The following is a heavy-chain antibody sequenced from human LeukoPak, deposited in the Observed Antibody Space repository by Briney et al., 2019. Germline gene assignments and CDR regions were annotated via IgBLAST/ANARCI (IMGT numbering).Heavy chain of an antibody. CDR2: ISNRGDTI. D-gene: IGHD1-26*01. Sequence: PGGSRRLSWAASGFTLIDNYMTWIRQAPGRGLEWVSSISNRGDTIYYADSVKGRFSISRDNAKNSLYLQMNDLRVDDTAVYYCVRGGFYWFDPWGQGTLVTVSS. CDR3: VRGGFYWFDP. J-gene: IGHJ5*02. CDR1: GFTLIDNY. V-gene: IGHV3-11*01.